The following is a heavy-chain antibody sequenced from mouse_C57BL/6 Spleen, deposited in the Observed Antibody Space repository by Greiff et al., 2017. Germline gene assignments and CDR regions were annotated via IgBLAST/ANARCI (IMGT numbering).Heavy chain of an antibody. D-gene: IGHD1-1*01. Sequence: QVQLQQSGPELVKPGASVKISCKASGYAFSSSWMNWVKQRPGKGLEWIGRIYPGDGDTNYNGKFKGKATLTADKSSSTAYMQLSSLTSEDSAVYFGARSDYGSSYPIDYWGQGTTLTVSS. J-gene: IGHJ2*01. V-gene: IGHV1-82*01. CDR2: IYPGDGDT. CDR3: ARSDYGSSYPIDY. CDR1: GYAFSSSW.